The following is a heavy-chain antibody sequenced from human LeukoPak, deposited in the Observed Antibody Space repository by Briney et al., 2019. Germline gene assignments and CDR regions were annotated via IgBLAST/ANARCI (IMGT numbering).Heavy chain of an antibody. CDR3: AKSGGQ. CDR1: GFTFSIYD. J-gene: IGHJ4*02. Sequence: GGTLRLSCAASGFTFSIYDTNWVRQAPGKGLEWVSTISTGGGSTYYADSVKGRFTISRDNSKSTLYLQINGLRGDDTAVYYCAKSGGQWGQGTLVTVSS. CDR2: ISTGGGST. V-gene: IGHV3-23*01. D-gene: IGHD2-15*01.